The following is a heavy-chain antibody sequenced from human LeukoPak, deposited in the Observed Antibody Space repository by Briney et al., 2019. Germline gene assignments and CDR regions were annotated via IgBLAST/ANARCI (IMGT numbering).Heavy chain of an antibody. CDR3: ARVGSGSYYFVID. J-gene: IGHJ4*02. V-gene: IGHV4-34*01. Sequence: SETLSLTCAVYGGSFSGYYWSWIRQSPGKGLEWIGEINHSGGTNYNPSLKSRVTVSVDMSKNQLSLKLSSVTAADTAVYYCARVGSGSYYFVIDWGQGTLVTVSS. CDR1: GGSFSGYY. CDR2: INHSGGT. D-gene: IGHD1-26*01.